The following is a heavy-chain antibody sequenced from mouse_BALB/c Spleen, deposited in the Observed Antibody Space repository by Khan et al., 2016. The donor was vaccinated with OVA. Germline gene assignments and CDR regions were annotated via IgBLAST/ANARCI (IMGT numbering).Heavy chain of an antibody. CDR2: ISYSGST. D-gene: IGHD2-14*01. Sequence: EVQLQESGPGLVKPSQSLSLTCTVTAYSITSDYAWTWIRQFPGNKLEWMGYISYSGSTSYNPSLTSRISITRDTSKNQFFLQLISVTTEDTATYYCACNRFYYRYSCFDYWGQGTTLTVSS. V-gene: IGHV3-2*02. CDR3: ACNRFYYRYSCFDY. CDR1: AYSITSDYA. J-gene: IGHJ2*01.